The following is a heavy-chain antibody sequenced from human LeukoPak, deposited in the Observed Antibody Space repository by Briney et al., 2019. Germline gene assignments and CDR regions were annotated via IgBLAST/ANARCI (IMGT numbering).Heavy chain of an antibody. CDR2: ISSNGGST. CDR1: GFTFSVSV. Sequence: GGSLRLSCAASGFTFSVSVMHWVRQAPGKGLGYVSVISSNGGSTSYANSVKGRSTISLDSSNYPLHLQMGSTRAEVKGAYCSPRELSGGGLNSWGREPLVTFSS. D-gene: IGHD3-10*01. CDR3: PRELSGGGLNS. V-gene: IGHV3-64*01. J-gene: IGHJ4*02.